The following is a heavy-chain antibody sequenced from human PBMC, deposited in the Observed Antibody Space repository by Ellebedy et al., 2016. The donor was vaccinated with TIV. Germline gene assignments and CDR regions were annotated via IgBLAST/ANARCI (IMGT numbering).Heavy chain of an antibody. J-gene: IGHJ6*04. Sequence: GGSLRLXXSASGFNLSSYAINYVRHTPGRGLEWISSSHKRGGVIHFADSVRGRFTISRDYSKNTLYLEMTGLGPEDTAIYYCACNRNSYMDVWGTGTTVIVSS. CDR1: GFNLSSYA. CDR3: ACNRNSYMDV. V-gene: IGHV3-23*01. CDR2: SHKRGGVI. D-gene: IGHD1-14*01.